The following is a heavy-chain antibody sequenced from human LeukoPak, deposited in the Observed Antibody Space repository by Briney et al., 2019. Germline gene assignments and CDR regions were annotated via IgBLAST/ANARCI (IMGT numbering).Heavy chain of an antibody. V-gene: IGHV4-34*01. Sequence: SETLSLTCAVYGGSFSGYYWSWIRQPPGKGLEWIGEIDHSGSTNYNLSLKSRVTISVGTSKNQFSLKLSSVTAADTAVYYCAGNIAARLDYWGQGTLVTVSS. CDR3: AGNIAARLDY. J-gene: IGHJ4*02. D-gene: IGHD6-6*01. CDR2: IDHSGST. CDR1: GGSFSGYY.